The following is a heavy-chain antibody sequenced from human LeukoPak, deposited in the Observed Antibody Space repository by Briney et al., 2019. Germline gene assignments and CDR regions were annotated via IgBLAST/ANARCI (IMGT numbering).Heavy chain of an antibody. CDR2: MNPNSGNT. CDR3: ARYEVLWFGESSVQPRTQTFDP. V-gene: IGHV1-8*02. CDR1: GYTFTSYA. Sequence: ASVKVSCKASGYTFTSYAMNWVRQAPGQGLEWMGWMNPNSGNTGYAQKFQGRVTMTRNTSISTAYMELSSLRSEDTAVYYCARYEVLWFGESSVQPRTQTFDPWGQGTLVTVSS. D-gene: IGHD3-10*01. J-gene: IGHJ5*02.